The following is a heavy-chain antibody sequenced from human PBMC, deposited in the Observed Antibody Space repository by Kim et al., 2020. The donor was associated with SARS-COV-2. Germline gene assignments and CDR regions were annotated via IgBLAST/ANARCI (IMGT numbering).Heavy chain of an antibody. J-gene: IGHJ4*02. CDR2: ISYTGTT. CDR1: GASISTANHH. D-gene: IGHD4-4*01. CDR3: ASTTITTAWNDN. Sequence: SETLSLTCTVSGASISTANHHWGWVRQSPGKGLEWIGTISYTGTTYYNPSLQSRITISADSSKTQFSLGLTSVTAADAAVYYCASTTITTAWNDNWGQGSLVTVSS. V-gene: IGHV4-39*01.